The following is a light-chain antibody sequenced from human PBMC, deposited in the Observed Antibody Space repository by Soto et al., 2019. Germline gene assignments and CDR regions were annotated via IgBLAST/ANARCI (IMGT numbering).Light chain of an antibody. CDR2: EVS. J-gene: IGLJ1*01. Sequence: QSVLTQPASVSGSPGQSITISCTGTSSDVGGYNYVSWYQPHPGKAPKLMIYEVSDRPSGVSNRFSGSKSGNTASLTISGLQAQDEADYYCSSYTISSTYVFGTRTKVTVL. V-gene: IGLV2-14*01. CDR1: SSDVGGYNY. CDR3: SSYTISSTYV.